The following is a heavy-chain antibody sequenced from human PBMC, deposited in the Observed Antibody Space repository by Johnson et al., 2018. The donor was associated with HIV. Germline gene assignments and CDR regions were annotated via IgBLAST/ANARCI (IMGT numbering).Heavy chain of an antibody. Sequence: EVQLVESGGGLIQPGGSLRLSCAASGFTVSTNYMGWVRLAPGKGLEWVSVIYSGGSTYYADSVKGRFTISRDNSKNTLYLQMNSLGVEDTAVYYCARDQGWGDAFDIWGQGTMVIVSS. CDR1: GFTVSTNY. CDR2: IYSGGST. CDR3: ARDQGWGDAFDI. J-gene: IGHJ3*02. D-gene: IGHD3-16*01. V-gene: IGHV3-53*01.